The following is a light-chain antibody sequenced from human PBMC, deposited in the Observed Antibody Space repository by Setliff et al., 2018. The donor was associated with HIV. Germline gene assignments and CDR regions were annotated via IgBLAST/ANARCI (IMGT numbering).Light chain of an antibody. CDR1: NIGSKS. Sequence: SYELPQPPSVSVAPGKTARITRGGNNIGSKSVHWYQQKPGQAPVLVIYYDSDRPSGIPERFSGSKSGNTATLTISRVEAGDEADYYCQVWDSSSDHSYVFGTGTKVTVL. J-gene: IGLJ1*01. CDR3: QVWDSSSDHSYV. V-gene: IGLV3-21*04. CDR2: YDS.